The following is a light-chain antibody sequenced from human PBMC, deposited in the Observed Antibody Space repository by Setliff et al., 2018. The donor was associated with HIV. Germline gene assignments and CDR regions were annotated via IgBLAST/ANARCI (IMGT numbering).Light chain of an antibody. V-gene: IGLV2-14*01. CDR1: SSDVGGYDY. Sequence: QSALAQPASVSGSPGQSIAISCTGTSSDVGGYDYVSWFQQHPGKAPKPMIYDVSKRPSGVSNRFSGSKSDNTASLTISGLQAEDEADYFCSSYTSISTYVFGTGTKVTVL. CDR2: DVS. CDR3: SSYTSISTYV. J-gene: IGLJ1*01.